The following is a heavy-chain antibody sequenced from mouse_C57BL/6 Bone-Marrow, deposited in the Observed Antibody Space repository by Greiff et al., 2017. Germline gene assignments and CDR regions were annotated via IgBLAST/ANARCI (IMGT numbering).Heavy chain of an antibody. D-gene: IGHD1-1*01. CDR1: GYTFTSYW. J-gene: IGHJ3*01. CDR2: IDPSDSYT. CDR3: AREQMNYVGFAY. V-gene: IGHV1-69*01. Sequence: QVQLKQPGAELVMPGASVKLSCKASGYTFTSYWMHWVKQRPGQGLEWIGEIDPSDSYTNYNQKFKGKSTLTVDKSSSTAYMQLSSLTSEDSAVYYCAREQMNYVGFAYWGQGTLVTVSA.